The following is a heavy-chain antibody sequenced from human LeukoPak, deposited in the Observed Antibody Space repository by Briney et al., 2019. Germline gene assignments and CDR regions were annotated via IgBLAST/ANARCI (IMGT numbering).Heavy chain of an antibody. D-gene: IGHD1-20*01. Sequence: SQTLSLTCAVSGGSISSGGYSWSWIRQPPGKGLEWIGYIYHSGSTYYNPSLKSRVTISVDRSKNQFSLKLSSVTAADTAMYYCARANGITGTSFDYWGQGTLVTVSS. V-gene: IGHV4-30-2*01. CDR3: ARANGITGTSFDY. CDR2: IYHSGST. J-gene: IGHJ4*02. CDR1: GGSISSGGYS.